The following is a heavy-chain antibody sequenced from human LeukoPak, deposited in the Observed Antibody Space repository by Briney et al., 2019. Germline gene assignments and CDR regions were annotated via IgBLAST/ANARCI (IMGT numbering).Heavy chain of an antibody. D-gene: IGHD1-26*01. V-gene: IGHV3-30*02. Sequence: PGGSLRLSCEASGFTFSSCGMHWVRQAPGKGLEWVAYTRYDGSDKYYIDSVKGRFTIARDNSKKTLYLQMTSLRPDDTAVYFCAKDEGVGASYFDYWGQGTLVAASS. CDR3: AKDEGVGASYFDY. J-gene: IGHJ4*02. CDR2: TRYDGSDK. CDR1: GFTFSSCG.